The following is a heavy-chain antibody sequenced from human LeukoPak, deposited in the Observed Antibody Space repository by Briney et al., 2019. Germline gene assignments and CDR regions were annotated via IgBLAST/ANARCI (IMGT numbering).Heavy chain of an antibody. J-gene: IGHJ4*02. CDR2: ISVSGGST. V-gene: IGHV3-23*01. CDR1: GFTFSSYA. D-gene: IGHD3-3*01. Sequence: GGSLRLSCAASGFTFSSYAMSWVRQAPGKGLEWVSAISVSGGSTYYADSVKGRFTISRDNSKNTLYLQMNSLRAEDTAVYYCAKTPRTIFGVAYFDYWGQGTLVTVSS. CDR3: AKTPRTIFGVAYFDY.